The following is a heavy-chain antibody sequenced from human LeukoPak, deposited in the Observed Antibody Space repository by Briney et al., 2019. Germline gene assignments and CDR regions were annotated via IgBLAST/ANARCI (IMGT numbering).Heavy chain of an antibody. CDR3: TAERGSYYAY. Sequence: GGSLRLSCAASGFTFSSYAMSWVRQAPGKGLEWVGRIKSKINGGTTEYAEPVKGRFTISRDDSKNTVYLQMNSLKTEDTALYYCTAERGSYYAYWGRGTLVTVSS. V-gene: IGHV3-15*01. J-gene: IGHJ4*02. CDR2: IKSKINGGTT. CDR1: GFTFSSYA. D-gene: IGHD1-1*01.